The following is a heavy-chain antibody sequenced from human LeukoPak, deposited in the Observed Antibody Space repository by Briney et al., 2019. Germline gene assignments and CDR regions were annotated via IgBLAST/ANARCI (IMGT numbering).Heavy chain of an antibody. CDR1: RFTFSDYY. CDR2: ISSSSSYT. Sequence: PGGSLRLSCAASRFTFSDYYMTWIRQAPGKGLEWVSYISSSSSYTNHADSVKGRFTISRDNAKNSLYLQMNSLRVEDTAVYYCARDQGGGWYFDVWGRGTLVTVSS. D-gene: IGHD1-26*01. J-gene: IGHJ2*01. V-gene: IGHV3-11*05. CDR3: ARDQGGGWYFDV.